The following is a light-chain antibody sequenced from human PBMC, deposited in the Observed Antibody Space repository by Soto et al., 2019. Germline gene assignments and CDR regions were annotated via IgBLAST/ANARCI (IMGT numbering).Light chain of an antibody. CDR1: GSDVGGYNY. CDR2: EVS. V-gene: IGLV2-8*01. Sequence: QSALTQPPSASGSPGQSVTISCTGTGSDVGGYNYVSWYQHHPGKAPKLMLYEVSTRPSGVPERFSGSKSGNTASLTVSGLQAEDEADYYCSSYAGSNIYVVFGGGTKVTVL. J-gene: IGLJ2*01. CDR3: SSYAGSNIYVV.